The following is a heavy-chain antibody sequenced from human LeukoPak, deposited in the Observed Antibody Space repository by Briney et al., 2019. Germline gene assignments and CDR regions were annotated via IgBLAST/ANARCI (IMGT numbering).Heavy chain of an antibody. J-gene: IGHJ4*02. CDR1: GGSISSSSYY. Sequence: PSETLSLTCTVSGGSISSSSYYWSWIRQPPGKGLEWIGCIYYSRSTYYNPSLKSRVTISVDTSKNQFSLKLSSVTAADTAVYYCATGVVLGLWFGELLDPPYFDYWGQGTLVTVSS. V-gene: IGHV4-39*01. D-gene: IGHD3-10*01. CDR3: ATGVVLGLWFGELLDPPYFDY. CDR2: IYYSRST.